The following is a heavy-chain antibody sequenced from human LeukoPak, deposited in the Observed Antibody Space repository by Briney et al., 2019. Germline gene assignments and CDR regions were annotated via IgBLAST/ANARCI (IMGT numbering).Heavy chain of an antibody. Sequence: PGGSLRLSCAASGFTFDDYAMHWVRQAPGKGLEWVSGISWNSGSIGYADSVKGRFTISRDNAKNSLYLQMNSLRAEDTALYYCANQADTGVLRPLDYWGQGTLVTVSS. V-gene: IGHV3-9*01. CDR1: GFTFDDYA. J-gene: IGHJ4*02. CDR2: ISWNSGSI. CDR3: ANQADTGVLRPLDY. D-gene: IGHD4-23*01.